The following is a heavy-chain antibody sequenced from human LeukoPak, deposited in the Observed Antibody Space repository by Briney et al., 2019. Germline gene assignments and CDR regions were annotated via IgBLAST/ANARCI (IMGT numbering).Heavy chain of an antibody. J-gene: IGHJ4*02. CDR3: ARRDCSGGTCRTRVFDY. D-gene: IGHD2-15*01. Sequence: ASAKVSCKASGYTFTSYDINWVRQAAGQGLEWMGWMNPNSGNTGYAQKFQGRVTITRNTSIDTAYMEVSSLRSEDTAVYYCARRDCSGGTCRTRVFDYWGQGTLVTVSS. CDR2: MNPNSGNT. V-gene: IGHV1-8*01. CDR1: GYTFTSYD.